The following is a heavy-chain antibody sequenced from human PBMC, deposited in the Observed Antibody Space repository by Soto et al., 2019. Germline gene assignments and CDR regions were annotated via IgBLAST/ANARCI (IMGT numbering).Heavy chain of an antibody. CDR3: GRILRHNRVPPDY. V-gene: IGHV2-26*01. CDR1: GISLSNDRTG. Sequence: SGPTLVNPTETLTLTCTVSGISLSNDRTGVSWIRQSPGKALEWLAHIFSNDEKSYNTSLKNRLTISKDTSKSQVVLIMNNMAPVDTGTYFCGRILRHNRVPPDYPGQRTQVTVSS. D-gene: IGHD6-6*01. J-gene: IGHJ4*02. CDR2: IFSNDEK.